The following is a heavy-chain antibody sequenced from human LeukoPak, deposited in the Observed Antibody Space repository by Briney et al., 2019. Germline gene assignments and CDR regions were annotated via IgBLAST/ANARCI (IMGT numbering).Heavy chain of an antibody. CDR2: IIPILGIA. D-gene: IGHD3-10*01. Sequence: GASVKVSCKASGGTFSSYAISWVRQAPGQGLEWMGRIIPILGIANYAQKFQGRVTMTRDTSISTAYMELSRLRSDDTAVYYCARGHGSGSYDYWGQGTLVTVSS. CDR3: ARGHGSGSYDY. V-gene: IGHV1-69*04. J-gene: IGHJ4*02. CDR1: GGTFSSYA.